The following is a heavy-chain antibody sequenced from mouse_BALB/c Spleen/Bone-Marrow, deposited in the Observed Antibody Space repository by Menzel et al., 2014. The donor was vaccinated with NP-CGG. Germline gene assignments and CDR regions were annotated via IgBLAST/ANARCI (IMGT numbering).Heavy chain of an antibody. Sequence: VQLQQSGPGLVKPSQSLSITCKVSGFSLTSYGVHWVRQSPGKGLEWLGVVWSSGNTDYKEAFISRLGISKDNSKSQVFFKMNSLQANDTAIYYCAKNGDYAIDYWGQGTSVTVSS. J-gene: IGHJ4*01. CDR3: AKNGDYAIDY. CDR2: VWSSGNT. V-gene: IGHV2-2*02. CDR1: GFSLTSYG.